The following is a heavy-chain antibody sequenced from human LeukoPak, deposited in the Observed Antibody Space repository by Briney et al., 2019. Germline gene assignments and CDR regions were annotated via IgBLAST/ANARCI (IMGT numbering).Heavy chain of an antibody. CDR2: IYYSGST. D-gene: IGHD6-13*01. Sequence: PSGTLSLTCAVSGGSISSYYWSWIRQPPGKGLEWIGYIYYSGSTNYNPSLKSRVTISVDTSKNQFSLKLSSVTAADTAVYYCARRNIAAAGVSPNYYYYGMDVWGQGTTVTVSS. CDR1: GGSISSYY. V-gene: IGHV4-59*08. J-gene: IGHJ6*02. CDR3: ARRNIAAAGVSPNYYYYGMDV.